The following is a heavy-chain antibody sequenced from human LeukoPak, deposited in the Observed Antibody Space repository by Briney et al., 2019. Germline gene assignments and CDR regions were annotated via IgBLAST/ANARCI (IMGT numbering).Heavy chain of an antibody. CDR3: ARGRGFGYCSSTSCYSFAFDI. CDR1: GGSFSGYY. Sequence: TSETLSLTCAVYGGSFSGYYWSWIRQPPGKGLEWTGEINHSGSTNYNPSLKSRVTISVDTSKNQFSLKLSSVTAADTAVYYCARGRGFGYCSSTSCYSFAFDIWGQGTMVTVSS. J-gene: IGHJ3*02. D-gene: IGHD2-2*03. V-gene: IGHV4-34*01. CDR2: INHSGST.